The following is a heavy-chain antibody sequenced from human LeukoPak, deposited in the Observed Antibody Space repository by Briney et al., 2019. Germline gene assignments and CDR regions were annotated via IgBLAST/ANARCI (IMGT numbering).Heavy chain of an antibody. V-gene: IGHV3-21*01. D-gene: IGHD6-6*01. CDR3: AREQLVTGFDY. CDR1: GFTFNRYN. J-gene: IGHJ4*02. CDR2: ISTSSSYI. Sequence: GGSLRLSCAASGFTFNRYNMNWVRRAPGKGLEWVSSISTSSSYIYYADSVKGRFTISRDNAKNSLYLQMNSLRAEDTAVYYCAREQLVTGFDYWGQGTLVTVSS.